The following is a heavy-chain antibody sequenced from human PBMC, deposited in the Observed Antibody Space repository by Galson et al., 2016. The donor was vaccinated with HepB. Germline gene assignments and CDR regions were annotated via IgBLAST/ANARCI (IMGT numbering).Heavy chain of an antibody. V-gene: IGHV1-2*02. D-gene: IGHD3-16*01. CDR2: INPNSGGT. Sequence: SVKVSCKASGYTFTAYYIHWVRQAPGQGLEWMGWINPNSGGTNYAQKFQGRVTMARDTSISTAYMDLGRLKSDDTGVYYCARAPPFSNYVDYWGPGTLVTVSS. J-gene: IGHJ4*02. CDR3: ARAPPFSNYVDY. CDR1: GYTFTAYY.